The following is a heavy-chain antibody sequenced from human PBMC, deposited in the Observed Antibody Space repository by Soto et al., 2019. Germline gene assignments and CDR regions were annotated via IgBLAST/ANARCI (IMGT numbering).Heavy chain of an antibody. D-gene: IGHD3-10*01. Sequence: GGSLRLSCAASGFTVSSNYMSWVRQAPGKGLEWVSVISSGGSTYYADSVKGRFTISRDNSKNTLYLQMNSLRADDTAVYYCARDRWFGDGMDVWGQGTTGTVSS. CDR3: ARDRWFGDGMDV. J-gene: IGHJ6*02. V-gene: IGHV3-53*01. CDR2: ISSGGST. CDR1: GFTVSSNY.